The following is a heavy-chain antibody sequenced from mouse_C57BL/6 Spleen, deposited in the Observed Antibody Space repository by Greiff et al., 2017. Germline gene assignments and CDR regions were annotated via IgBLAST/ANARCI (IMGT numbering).Heavy chain of an antibody. CDR3: TRKDYYGSSGAMDY. D-gene: IGHD1-1*01. V-gene: IGHV6-6*01. CDR1: GFTFSDAW. CDR2: IRNKANNHAT. Sequence: EVKVVESGGGLVQPGGSMKLSCAASGFTFSDAWMDWVRQSPEKGLEWVAEIRNKANNHATYYAESVKGRFTISRDDSKSSVYLQMNSLRAEDTGIYYCTRKDYYGSSGAMDYWGQGTSVTVSS. J-gene: IGHJ4*01.